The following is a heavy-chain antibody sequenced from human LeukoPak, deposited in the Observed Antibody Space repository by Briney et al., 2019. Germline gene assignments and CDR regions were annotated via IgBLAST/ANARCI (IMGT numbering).Heavy chain of an antibody. CDR3: ARVRGSSDY. D-gene: IGHD6-6*01. Sequence: GGSLRLSCAASGFTFSSYAMSWVRQAPGKGLECVSAISGSVGSTYYADSVKGRFTISRDNSKNTLYLQMNSLRAEDTAVYYCARVRGSSDYWGQRTLVTVSS. CDR2: ISGSVGST. V-gene: IGHV3-23*01. J-gene: IGHJ4*02. CDR1: GFTFSSYA.